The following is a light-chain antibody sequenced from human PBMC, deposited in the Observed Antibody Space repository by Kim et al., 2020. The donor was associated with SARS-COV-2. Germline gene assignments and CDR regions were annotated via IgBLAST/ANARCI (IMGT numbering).Light chain of an antibody. J-gene: IGLJ3*02. CDR1: SLGTKY. CDR2: QDN. CDR3: QAWDSFAAV. V-gene: IGLV3-1*01. Sequence: SYELTQPPSVSVSPGQTVIITCSGDSLGTKYVCWYQQKPGQSPVLVIYQDNRRPSGIPERFSGSNSGDTATLTISGTQAMDEADYHCQAWDSFAAVFGGGTQLTVL.